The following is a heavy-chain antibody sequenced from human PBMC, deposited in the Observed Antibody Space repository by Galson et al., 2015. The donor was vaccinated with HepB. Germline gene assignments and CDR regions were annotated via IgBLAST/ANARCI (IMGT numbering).Heavy chain of an antibody. D-gene: IGHD1-14*01. CDR2: ISYDGSNK. J-gene: IGHJ4*02. Sequence: SLRLSCAASGFTFSSYAMHWVRQAPGKGLEWVAVISYDGSNKYYADSVKGRFTISRDNSKNTLYLQMNSLRAEDTAVYYCARARIGSYFDYWGQGTLVTVSS. CDR3: ARARIGSYFDY. V-gene: IGHV3-30-3*01. CDR1: GFTFSSYA.